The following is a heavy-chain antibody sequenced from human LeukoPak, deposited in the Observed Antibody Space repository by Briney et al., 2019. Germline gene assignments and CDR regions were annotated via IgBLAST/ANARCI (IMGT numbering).Heavy chain of an antibody. CDR2: ISAYNGNT. CDR1: GYTFTSYG. J-gene: IGHJ3*02. CDR3: ASWGIYYYGSGSYYSDDAFDI. D-gene: IGHD3-10*01. Sequence: ASVKVSFKASGYTFTSYGISWVRQAPGQGLEWMGWISAYNGNTNYAQKLQGRVTMTTDTSTSTAYMELRSLRSDDTAVYYCASWGIYYYGSGSYYSDDAFDIWGQGTMVTVSS. V-gene: IGHV1-18*01.